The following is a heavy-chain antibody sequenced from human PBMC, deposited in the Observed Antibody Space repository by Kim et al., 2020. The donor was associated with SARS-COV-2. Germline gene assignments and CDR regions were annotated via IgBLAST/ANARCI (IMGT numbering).Heavy chain of an antibody. CDR3: ARGRPLDY. J-gene: IGHJ4*02. CDR2: NVNT. Sequence: NVNTNYAKKFQGRVTMTTATSTTTVYMELRSLKSDDTAVYYCARGRPLDYWGQGTLVTVSS. V-gene: IGHV1-18*01.